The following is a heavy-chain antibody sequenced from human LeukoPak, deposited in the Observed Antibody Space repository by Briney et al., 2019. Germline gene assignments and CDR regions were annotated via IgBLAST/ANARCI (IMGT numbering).Heavy chain of an antibody. Sequence: ASVKVSCKASGYTFTGYYMHWVRQAPGQGLEWMGWINPNSGGTNYAQKFQGRVTMTRDTSISTAYMELSRLRSDDTAVYYCARVHCSSTSCCYERQSYYFDYWGQGTPVTVSS. J-gene: IGHJ4*02. CDR2: INPNSGGT. V-gene: IGHV1-2*02. D-gene: IGHD2-2*01. CDR3: ARVHCSSTSCCYERQSYYFDY. CDR1: GYTFTGYY.